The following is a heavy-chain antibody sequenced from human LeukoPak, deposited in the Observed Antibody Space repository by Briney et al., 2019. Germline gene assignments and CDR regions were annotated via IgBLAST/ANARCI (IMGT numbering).Heavy chain of an antibody. Sequence: KPSETLSLTCTASGGSISSYYWSWIRQSPGKGLEWIGYVYDNDISNFNPSLESRVTILVDRSKSQFSLKLRSVTAADRAVYYCARGLVLATDDAFDIWGPGTMVTVSS. V-gene: IGHV4-59*01. CDR3: ARGLVLATDDAFDI. CDR2: VYDNDIS. J-gene: IGHJ3*02. CDR1: GGSISSYY. D-gene: IGHD5-12*01.